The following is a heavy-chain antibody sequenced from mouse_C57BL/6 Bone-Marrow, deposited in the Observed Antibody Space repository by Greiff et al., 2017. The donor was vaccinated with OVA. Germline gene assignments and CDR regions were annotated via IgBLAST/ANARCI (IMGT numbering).Heavy chain of an antibody. CDR2: IRSKSNNYAT. CDR1: GFSFNTYA. J-gene: IGHJ2*01. CDR3: VAMGLRRDFDY. V-gene: IGHV10-1*01. Sequence: EVKLVESGGGLVQPKGSLKLSCAASGFSFNTYAMNWVRQAPGKGLEWVARIRSKSNNYATYYADSVKDRFTISRDDSESMLYLQMNNLKTEDTAMYYCVAMGLRRDFDYWGQGTTLTVSS. D-gene: IGHD2-4*01.